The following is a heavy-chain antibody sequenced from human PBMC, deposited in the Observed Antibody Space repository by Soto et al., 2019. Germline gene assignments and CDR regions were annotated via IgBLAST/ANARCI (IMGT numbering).Heavy chain of an antibody. CDR1: GYTFTSYY. D-gene: IGHD3-9*01. V-gene: IGHV1-46*03. Sequence: ASVKVSCKASGYTFTSYYMHWVRQAPGQGLEWMGIINPSGGSTSCAQKFQGRVTMTRDTSTSTVYMELSSLRSEDTAVYYCARAVLRYFDWLPYSFDYWGQGTLVTVSS. CDR3: ARAVLRYFDWLPYSFDY. J-gene: IGHJ4*02. CDR2: INPSGGST.